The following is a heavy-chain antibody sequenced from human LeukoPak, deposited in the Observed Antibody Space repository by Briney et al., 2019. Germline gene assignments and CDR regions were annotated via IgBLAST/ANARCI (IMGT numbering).Heavy chain of an antibody. Sequence: SETLSLTCAVYGGSFSGYYWSWIRQPPGKGLEWIGEINHSGSTNYNPSLKSRVTISVDTSKNQFSLKLSSVTAADTAVYYCARGTLVRGVPFDYWGQGTLVTVSS. D-gene: IGHD3-10*01. J-gene: IGHJ4*02. CDR1: GGSFSGYY. CDR3: ARGTLVRGVPFDY. CDR2: INHSGST. V-gene: IGHV4-34*01.